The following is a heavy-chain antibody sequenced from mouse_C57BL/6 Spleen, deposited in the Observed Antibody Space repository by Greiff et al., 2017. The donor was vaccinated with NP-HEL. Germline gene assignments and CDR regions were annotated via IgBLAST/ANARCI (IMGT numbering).Heavy chain of an antibody. D-gene: IGHD1-1*01. V-gene: IGHV5-4*01. Sequence: DVQLQESGGGLVKPGGSLKLSCAASGFTFSSYAMSWVRQTPEKRLEWVATISDGGSYTYYPDNVKGRFTISRDNAKNNLYLQMSHLKSEDTAMYYCAREKDYGSSYSFAYWGQGTLVTVSA. CDR1: GFTFSSYA. J-gene: IGHJ3*01. CDR2: ISDGGSYT. CDR3: AREKDYGSSYSFAY.